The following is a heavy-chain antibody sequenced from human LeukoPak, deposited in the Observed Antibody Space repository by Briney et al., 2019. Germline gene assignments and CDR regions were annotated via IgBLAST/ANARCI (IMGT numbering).Heavy chain of an antibody. V-gene: IGHV1-2*06. CDR3: ARGWCSGGSCYSSDFDC. CDR1: GYTFTGYY. CDR2: INPNSGGT. J-gene: IGHJ4*02. D-gene: IGHD2-15*01. Sequence: ASVKVSCKASGYTFTGYYMHWVRQAPGQGLEWMGRINPNSGGTNYAQKFQGRVTMTRDTSISTAYMELSRLRSDDTAVYYCARGWCSGGSCYSSDFDCWGQGTLVTVSS.